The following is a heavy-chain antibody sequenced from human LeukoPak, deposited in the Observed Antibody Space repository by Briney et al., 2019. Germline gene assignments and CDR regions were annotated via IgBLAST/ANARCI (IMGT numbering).Heavy chain of an antibody. CDR2: ISSSSSYI. J-gene: IGHJ4*02. V-gene: IGHV3-21*01. Sequence: PGGSLRLSWVASGFTFSSYSMNWVRQAPGKGLEWVSSISSSSSYIYYADSVKGRFTISRDNAKNSLYLQMNSLRAEDTAVYYCARGKNGNPPGFDDWGQGTLVTVS. CDR1: GFTFSSYS. D-gene: IGHD4-23*01. CDR3: ARGKNGNPPGFDD.